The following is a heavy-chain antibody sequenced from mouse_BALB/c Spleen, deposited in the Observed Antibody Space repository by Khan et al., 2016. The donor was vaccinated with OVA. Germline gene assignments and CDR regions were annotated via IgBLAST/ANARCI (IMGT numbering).Heavy chain of an antibody. V-gene: IGHV1-77*01. CDR3: ARAGWDVFAY. CDR1: GYTFTDYV. Sequence: QVQLQQSGTELVKPGASVKMSCKASGYTFTDYVMNWVKQRNGQGLEWIGQIYPGSDSNYYNERFKGKATLTEDRYSSTAYMKLSNLTSEDSAVYFCARAGWDVFAYWGQVTLVTVSA. CDR2: IYPGSDSN. D-gene: IGHD4-1*01. J-gene: IGHJ3*01.